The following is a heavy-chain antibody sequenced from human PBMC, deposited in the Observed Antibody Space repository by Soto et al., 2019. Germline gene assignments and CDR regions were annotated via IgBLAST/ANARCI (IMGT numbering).Heavy chain of an antibody. CDR3: AKGDTIFGVARWFDP. D-gene: IGHD3-3*01. V-gene: IGHV3-30*18. Sequence: ESGGGVVQPGRSLRLSCAASGFTFSSYGMHWVRQAPGKGLEWVAVISYDGSNKYYADSVKGRFTISRDNSKNTLYLQMNSLRAEDTAVYYCAKGDTIFGVARWFDPWGQGTLVTVSS. J-gene: IGHJ5*02. CDR1: GFTFSSYG. CDR2: ISYDGSNK.